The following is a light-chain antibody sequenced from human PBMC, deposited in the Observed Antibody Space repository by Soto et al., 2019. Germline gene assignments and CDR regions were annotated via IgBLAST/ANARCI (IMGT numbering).Light chain of an antibody. CDR2: DAS. CDR1: QSVSSY. Sequence: EIVLTQSPATLSLSPGERTTLSCRASQSVSSYLAWYQQKPGQAPRLLIYDASNRATGIPARFSGSGSGTDFTLTISSVEPDVVAVYYLQHRSNFITFGQGTRLEIK. CDR3: QHRSNFIT. J-gene: IGKJ5*01. V-gene: IGKV3-11*01.